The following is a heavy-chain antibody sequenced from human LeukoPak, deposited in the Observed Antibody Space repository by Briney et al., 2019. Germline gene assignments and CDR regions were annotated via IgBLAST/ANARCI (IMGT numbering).Heavy chain of an antibody. D-gene: IGHD5-12*01. CDR2: ISYDGSNK. CDR3: ARLNIVATIDDY. J-gene: IGHJ4*02. Sequence: QPGRSLRLSCAASGFTFSSYAMHWVRQAPGKGLEWVAVISYDGSNKYYADSVKGRFTISRDNSKNTLYLQMNSLRAEDTAVYYCARLNIVATIDDYWGQGTLVTVSS. CDR1: GFTFSSYA. V-gene: IGHV3-30-3*01.